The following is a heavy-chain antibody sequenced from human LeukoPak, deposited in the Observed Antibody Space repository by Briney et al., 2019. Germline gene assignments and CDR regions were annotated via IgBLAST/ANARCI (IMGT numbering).Heavy chain of an antibody. CDR1: GGTFSSYA. D-gene: IGHD3-22*01. CDR3: ARDLGYDSSGFFDY. V-gene: IGHV1-69*05. Sequence: GASVKVSCKASGGTFSSYAISWVRQAPGQGLEWMGGIIPIFGTANYAQKFQGRVTMTRDMSTSTVYMELSSLRSEDTAVYYCARDLGYDSSGFFDYWGQGTLVTVSS. CDR2: IIPIFGTA. J-gene: IGHJ4*02.